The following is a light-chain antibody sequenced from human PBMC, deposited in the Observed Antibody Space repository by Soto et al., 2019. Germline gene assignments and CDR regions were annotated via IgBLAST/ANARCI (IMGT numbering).Light chain of an antibody. CDR3: ASWDDSLSGYV. J-gene: IGLJ1*01. CDR1: SSSIGTNY. CDR2: KSD. V-gene: IGLV1-47*01. Sequence: QSVLTQPPSASGTPGQRVTISCSGSSSSIGTNYVYWYQQLPGTAPKLLIYKSDRRPSGVPDRFSGSKSGTSASLAISGLRSEDGADYHCASWDDSLSGYVFGTGTKVTVL.